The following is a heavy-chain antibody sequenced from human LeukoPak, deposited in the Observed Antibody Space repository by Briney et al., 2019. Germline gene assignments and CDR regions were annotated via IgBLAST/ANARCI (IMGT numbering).Heavy chain of an antibody. D-gene: IGHD5-18*01. V-gene: IGHV1-69*04. CDR1: GGTFSSYA. CDR3: ARDVDTAMGRSFDL. Sequence: ASVKVSCKASGGTFSSYATSWVRQAPGQGLEWMGRIIPILGIANYAQKFQGRVTITADKSTSTAYMELSSLRSEDTAVYYCARDVDTAMGRSFDLWGRGTLVTVSS. J-gene: IGHJ2*01. CDR2: IIPILGIA.